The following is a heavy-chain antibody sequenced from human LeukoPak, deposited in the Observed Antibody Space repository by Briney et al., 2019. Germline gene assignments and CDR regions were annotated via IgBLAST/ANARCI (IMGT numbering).Heavy chain of an antibody. Sequence: PGGSLRLSCAASGFTFSSYWMHWVRQAPGKGLVWVSRINSDGSSTSYADSVKGRFTISRDNAKNTLYLQMNSLRAEDTAVYYCARPRSGYYDDAFDIWGQGTMVTVSS. V-gene: IGHV3-74*01. J-gene: IGHJ3*02. CDR3: ARPRSGYYDDAFDI. D-gene: IGHD3-22*01. CDR2: INSDGSST. CDR1: GFTFSSYW.